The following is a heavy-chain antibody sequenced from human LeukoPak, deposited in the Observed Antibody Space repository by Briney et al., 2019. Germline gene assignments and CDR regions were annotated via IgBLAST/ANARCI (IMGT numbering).Heavy chain of an antibody. J-gene: IGHJ6*02. CDR3: ARRDGYCSSTSCYADYYYGMDV. Sequence: GESLKISCKVSGYTFTHNWIGWVRQKPGRGLEWLGVIFPADSNTTYSPSFQGQVTISADKSISTAYLQWSSLKASDTAMYYCARRDGYCSSTSCYADYYYGMDVWGQGTTVTVSS. CDR2: IFPADSNT. V-gene: IGHV5-51*01. CDR1: GYTFTHNW. D-gene: IGHD2-2*01.